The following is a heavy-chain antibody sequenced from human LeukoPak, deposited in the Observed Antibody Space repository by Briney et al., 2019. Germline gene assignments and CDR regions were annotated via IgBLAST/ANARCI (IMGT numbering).Heavy chain of an antibody. V-gene: IGHV3-23*01. J-gene: IGHJ4*02. CDR2: ISGSGGST. D-gene: IGHD5-12*01. Sequence: SGGSLRLSCVASGFTFSSYAMNWVRQAPGKGLEWVSGISGSGGSTYIADSVKGRFTISRDNVQNTLYLQTNSLRGEDTAIYYCAQGSGYSYGTPFDYWGQGTLVTVSS. CDR3: AQGSGYSYGTPFDY. CDR1: GFTFSSYA.